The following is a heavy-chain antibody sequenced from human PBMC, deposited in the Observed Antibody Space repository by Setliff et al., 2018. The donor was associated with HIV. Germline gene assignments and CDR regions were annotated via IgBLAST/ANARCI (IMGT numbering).Heavy chain of an antibody. CDR1: GFSFSSYS. D-gene: IGHD4-17*01. CDR2: TSSSGDYI. V-gene: IGHV3-21*04. CDR3: AKDRTAYGDHVLGPSFDL. Sequence: PGGSLRLSCAASGFSFSSYSMNWVRQAPGKGLEWVSSTSSSGDYIHTADSLKGRFTISRDNAKNLLYLQMNSLRAEDTAVYYCAKDRTAYGDHVLGPSFDLWGRGTLVTVSS. J-gene: IGHJ2*01.